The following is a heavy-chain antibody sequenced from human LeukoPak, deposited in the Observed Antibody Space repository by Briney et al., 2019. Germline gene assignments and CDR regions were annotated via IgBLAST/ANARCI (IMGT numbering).Heavy chain of an antibody. CDR2: IYYSGST. J-gene: IGHJ5*02. CDR3: ARAKYDFWSGYSGSDP. CDR1: GGSISSGDYY. D-gene: IGHD3-3*01. V-gene: IGHV4-30-4*08. Sequence: PSQTLSLTCTVSGGSISSGDYYWRWLRQPPGTGLEWIGYIYYSGSTYYNPSLKSRVTISVDTSKNQFSLKLSSVTAADTAVYYCARAKYDFWSGYSGSDPWGQGTLVTVSS.